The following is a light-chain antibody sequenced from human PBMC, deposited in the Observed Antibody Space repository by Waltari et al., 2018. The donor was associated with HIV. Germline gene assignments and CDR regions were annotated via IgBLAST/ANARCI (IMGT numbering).Light chain of an antibody. CDR1: PLPKQY. V-gene: IGLV3-25*03. Sequence: SYELTQPPSVSVSPGQTARIPYPGDPLPKQYPYWYQQKPGQAPVLVIYKDSERPSGIPERFSGSSSGTTVTLTISGVQAEDEADYYCQSAASSATYRVFGGGTKLTVL. CDR3: QSAASSATYRV. CDR2: KDS. J-gene: IGLJ3*02.